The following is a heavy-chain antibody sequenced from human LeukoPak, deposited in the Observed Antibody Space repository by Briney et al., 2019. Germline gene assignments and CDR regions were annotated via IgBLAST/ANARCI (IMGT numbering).Heavy chain of an antibody. CDR1: GVSLSGYY. Sequence: PSETLSLTCAVSGVSLSGYYWSWIRQSPGKGLEWMGDIHHDGRTKYKSSFKSRITIFLVSSKNEVSLRLSPVTPADTAVYFCARDVVPRDYGDTLNAYDLWGQGTMVTVS. CDR2: IHHDGRT. V-gene: IGHV4-34*01. CDR3: ARDVVPRDYGDTLNAYDL. D-gene: IGHD4-17*01. J-gene: IGHJ3*01.